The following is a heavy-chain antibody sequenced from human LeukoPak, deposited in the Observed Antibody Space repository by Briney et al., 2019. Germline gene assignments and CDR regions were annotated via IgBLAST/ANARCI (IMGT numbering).Heavy chain of an antibody. CDR3: AKEPYSSVYYFYYMDV. CDR2: IRYGGSDI. Sequence: GGSLRLSCAASGFTFSSNYMSWVRQAPGKGLEWVAFIRYGGSDIYYGDSVKGRFTISRDNSKNTLYLQMNSLRGEDTAVYYCAKEPYSSVYYFYYMDVWGKGTTVTVSS. CDR1: GFTFSSNY. D-gene: IGHD6-25*01. J-gene: IGHJ6*03. V-gene: IGHV3-30*02.